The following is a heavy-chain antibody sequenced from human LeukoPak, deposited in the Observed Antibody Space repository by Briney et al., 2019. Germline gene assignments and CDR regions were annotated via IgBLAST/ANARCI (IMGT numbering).Heavy chain of an antibody. CDR1: GDSINNHDW. CDR2: IHDGGTP. Sequence: SETLSLTCGDSGDSINNHDWWSWVRQPPGKGLEWIAEIHDGGTPNYNPSLKSRVTISVDKFKTQFSLNLNSVTAADTAVYYCVANGYYCLDQWGHGTLVTVSP. CDR3: VANGYYCLDQ. V-gene: IGHV4/OR15-8*01. J-gene: IGHJ4*01. D-gene: IGHD5-18*01.